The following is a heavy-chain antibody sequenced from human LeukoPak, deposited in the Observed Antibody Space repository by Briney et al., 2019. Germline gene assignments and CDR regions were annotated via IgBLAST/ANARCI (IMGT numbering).Heavy chain of an antibody. J-gene: IGHJ3*01. V-gene: IGHV4-59*08. Sequence: PSETLPLLYTVSGGSISTYYGSWIRHPPGKGLEWIGYIHFSGDTNSNPSLKSRVTISVDTSKNQFSLKVNSVTAADTAVYYCARHGYYGAGADACDLWGQGTVVTVSS. CDR3: ARHGYYGAGADACDL. D-gene: IGHD4-17*01. CDR1: GGSISTYY. CDR2: IHFSGDT.